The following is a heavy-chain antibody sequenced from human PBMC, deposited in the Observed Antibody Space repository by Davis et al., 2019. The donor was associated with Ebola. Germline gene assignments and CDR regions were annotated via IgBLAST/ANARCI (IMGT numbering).Heavy chain of an antibody. V-gene: IGHV3-23*01. CDR1: GFTFSIFA. CDR3: AKDQWEDDYWYFDH. D-gene: IGHD1-26*01. Sequence: GGSLRLSCAASGFTFSIFAMNWVRQAPGKGLEWVSAISGSGGRTNYADSVKGRFTISRDNSKNTLYLQMNSPRAEDTAVYYCAKDQWEDDYWYFDHWGRGTPVTVSS. CDR2: ISGSGGRT. J-gene: IGHJ2*01.